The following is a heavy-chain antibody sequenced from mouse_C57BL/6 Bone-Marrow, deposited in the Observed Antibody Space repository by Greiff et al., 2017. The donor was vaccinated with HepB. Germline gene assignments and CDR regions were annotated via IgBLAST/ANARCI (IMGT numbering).Heavy chain of an antibody. CDR1: GFTFSSYA. Sequence: EVKLMESGGGLVKPGGSLKLSCAASGFTFSSYAMSWVRQTPEKRLEWVATISAGGSYTYYPDNVKGRFTISRDNAKNNLYLQMSHLKSEDTAMYYCARPLFTTVPYWYFDVWGTGTTVTVSS. CDR3: ARPLFTTVPYWYFDV. J-gene: IGHJ1*03. D-gene: IGHD1-1*01. V-gene: IGHV5-4*03. CDR2: ISAGGSYT.